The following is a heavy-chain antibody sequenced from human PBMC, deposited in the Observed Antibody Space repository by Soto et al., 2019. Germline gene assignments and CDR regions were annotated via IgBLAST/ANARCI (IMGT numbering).Heavy chain of an antibody. D-gene: IGHD2-2*01. J-gene: IGHJ4*02. CDR1: GGTFNSYL. Sequence: QVQLVQSGAEVKNPGSSVKVSCKTSGGTFNSYLIDWVRQAPGQGLEWMGGIIPAFGTAKYAQKFQGRVTITADKSTTTAYMELRTLTSEDTPVYYCARGLDQPPVGLYFDTWGQGALVTVSS. CDR3: ARGLDQPPVGLYFDT. V-gene: IGHV1-69*06. CDR2: IIPAFGTA.